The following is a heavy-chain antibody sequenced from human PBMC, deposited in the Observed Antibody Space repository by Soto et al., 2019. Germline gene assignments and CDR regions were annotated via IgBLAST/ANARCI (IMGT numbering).Heavy chain of an antibody. CDR3: TMYYYDSSGYHAFDI. Sequence: QVQLVQSGAEVKKPGSSVKVSCKASGGTFSSYAISWVRHAPGQGLEWMGGIIPIFGTANYAQKFQGRVTITADESTSTDYMELSSLRSEDTAVYYCTMYYYDSSGYHAFDIWGQGTMVTVSS. J-gene: IGHJ3*02. V-gene: IGHV1-69*12. CDR2: IIPIFGTA. D-gene: IGHD3-22*01. CDR1: GGTFSSYA.